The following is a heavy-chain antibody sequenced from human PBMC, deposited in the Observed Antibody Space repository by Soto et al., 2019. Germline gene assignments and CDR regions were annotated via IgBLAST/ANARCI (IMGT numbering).Heavy chain of an antibody. V-gene: IGHV4-31*03. CDR1: GGSINSGGYY. CDR3: ATSDYDSSGYYGGFDY. Sequence: QVQLQESGPGLVKPSQTLSLTCSISGGSINSGGYYWRWIRQHPGKGLEWIGYISYSGRTYYNPSLKRRVTVSVDTSKNQLSLKLSSVTAADTAVYYCATSDYDSSGYYGGFDYWGQGTLVTVSS. D-gene: IGHD3-22*01. J-gene: IGHJ4*02. CDR2: ISYSGRT.